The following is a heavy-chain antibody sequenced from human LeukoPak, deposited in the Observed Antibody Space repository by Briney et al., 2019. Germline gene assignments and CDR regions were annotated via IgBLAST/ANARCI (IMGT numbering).Heavy chain of an antibody. CDR1: GGSISSGGYS. J-gene: IGHJ6*02. CDR2: IYHSGST. V-gene: IGHV4-30-2*01. CDR3: ARLPTGTTPYYGMDV. D-gene: IGHD1-7*01. Sequence: SETLSLTCAVSGGSISSGGYSWSWIRQPPGKGLEWIGYIYHSGSTYYNPSLKSRVTISVDRSKNQFSLKLSSVTAADTAVYYCARLPTGTTPYYGMDVWGQGTTVTVSS.